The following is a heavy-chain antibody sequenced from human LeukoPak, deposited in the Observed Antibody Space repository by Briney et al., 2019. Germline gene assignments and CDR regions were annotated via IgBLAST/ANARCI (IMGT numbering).Heavy chain of an antibody. J-gene: IGHJ4*02. CDR3: ARQAARGFDY. D-gene: IGHD6-6*01. Sequence: PSETLSLTCAVYGGSFSGYYWSWIRQPPGKGLEWIGEINHSGSTNYNPSLKSRVTISVDTSKNQFSLKLSSVTAADTAAYYCARQAARGFDYWGQGTLVTVSS. CDR2: INHSGST. V-gene: IGHV4-34*01. CDR1: GGSFSGYY.